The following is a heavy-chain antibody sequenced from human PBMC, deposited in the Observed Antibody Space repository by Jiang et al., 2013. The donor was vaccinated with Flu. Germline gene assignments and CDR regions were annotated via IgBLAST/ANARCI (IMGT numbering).Heavy chain of an antibody. V-gene: IGHV1-2*06. CDR3: ARAYYYDSSAYYFDY. D-gene: IGHD3-22*01. J-gene: IGHJ4*02. CDR1: GYTVTGYY. Sequence: SGAEVKKPGASVKVSCKASGYTVTGYYIHWVRQAPGQGLEWMGRINPNSGGANYAQKFEVRVTMTRDTSINTAYMELSSLRSDDTAVYYCARAYYYDSSAYYFDYWGQGTLVTVSS. CDR2: INPNSGGA.